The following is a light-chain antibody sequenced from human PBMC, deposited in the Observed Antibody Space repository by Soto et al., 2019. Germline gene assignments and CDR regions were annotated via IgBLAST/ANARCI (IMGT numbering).Light chain of an antibody. Sequence: DIQMTQSPSSLSASIGDRITITCRASQSISTYLNWYQQKPGKAPKLLIYGASTLQNGVPSRFSGSGSATDYTLTISRLQPEDFATYYCQQSFITPPLPFGGGTKVEIK. V-gene: IGKV1-39*01. CDR1: QSISTY. CDR3: QQSFITPPLP. J-gene: IGKJ4*01. CDR2: GAS.